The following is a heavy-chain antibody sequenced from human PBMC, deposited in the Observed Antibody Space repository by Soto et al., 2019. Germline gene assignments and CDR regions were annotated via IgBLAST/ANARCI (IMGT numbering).Heavy chain of an antibody. CDR3: VPGSSGTRGEDS. J-gene: IGHJ4*02. V-gene: IGHV3-23*01. CDR1: GLTLSNHA. CDR2: VSENGAVT. D-gene: IGHD3-10*01. Sequence: GGSLRLSCVASGLTLSNHAMTWVRQAPGKGLEWVSSVSENGAVTYYADSVKGRFTISRDNSKNTLYLQLNTLRAEDTAVYYCVPGSSGTRGEDSWGPGALVTVSS.